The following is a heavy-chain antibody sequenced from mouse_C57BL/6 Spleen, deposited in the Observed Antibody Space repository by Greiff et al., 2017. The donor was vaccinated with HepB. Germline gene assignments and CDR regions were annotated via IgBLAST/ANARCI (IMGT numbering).Heavy chain of an antibody. V-gene: IGHV1-69*01. D-gene: IGHD2-3*01. CDR2: IDPSDSYT. CDR1: GYTFTSYW. J-gene: IGHJ2*01. CDR3: ARIYDGYDY. Sequence: QVQLQQSGAELVMPGASVKLSCKASGYTFTSYWMHWVKQRPGQGLEWIGEIDPSDSYTNYNQKFKGKSTLTVDKSSSTAYMQLSSLTSEDSAVYYCARIYDGYDYWGQGTTLTVSS.